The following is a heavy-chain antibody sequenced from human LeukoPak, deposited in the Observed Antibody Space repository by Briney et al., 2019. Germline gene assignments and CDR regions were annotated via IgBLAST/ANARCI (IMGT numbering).Heavy chain of an antibody. J-gene: IGHJ1*01. V-gene: IGHV5-51*01. CDR1: GSSFTSYW. D-gene: IGHD2-21*02. Sequence: GESLKISCKGSGSSFTSYWIGWVRQMPGKGLEWMGIIYPGDSDTKYSPSFQGQVTISADKSINTIYLQWSSLKASDTAMYYCARLAYCGGDCYRTTRGYFQYWGQGTLVTVSS. CDR3: ARLAYCGGDCYRTTRGYFQY. CDR2: IYPGDSDT.